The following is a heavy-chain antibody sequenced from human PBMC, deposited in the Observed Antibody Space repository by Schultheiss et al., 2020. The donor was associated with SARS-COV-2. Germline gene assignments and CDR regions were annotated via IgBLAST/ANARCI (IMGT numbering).Heavy chain of an antibody. V-gene: IGHV4-39*01. CDR2: IYYSGST. CDR3: ARLLYHAFDI. D-gene: IGHD2/OR15-2a*01. J-gene: IGHJ3*02. CDR1: GGSISSYY. Sequence: SQTLSLTCSVSGGSISSYYWGWIRQPPGKGLEWIGSIYYSGSTYYNPSLKSRVTISVDTSKNQFSLKLSSVTAADTAVYYCARLLYHAFDIWGQGTMVTVSS.